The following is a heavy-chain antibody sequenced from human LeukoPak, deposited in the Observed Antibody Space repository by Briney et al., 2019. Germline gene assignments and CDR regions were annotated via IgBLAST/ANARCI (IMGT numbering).Heavy chain of an antibody. Sequence: GESLKISCKGYGYSFTNSWIAWVRQMPGKGLEWMGITFPADSTTTYSPSFQGQVTISADKSISTAYLQWSSLKASDSAMYYCARHCRKRYSDSPAPDAFDIWGQGTMVTVSS. D-gene: IGHD3-22*01. CDR2: TFPADSTT. CDR3: ARHCRKRYSDSPAPDAFDI. CDR1: GYSFTNSW. J-gene: IGHJ3*02. V-gene: IGHV5-51*01.